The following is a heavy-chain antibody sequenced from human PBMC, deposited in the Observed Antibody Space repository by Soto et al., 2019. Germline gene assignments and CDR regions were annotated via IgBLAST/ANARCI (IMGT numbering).Heavy chain of an antibody. J-gene: IGHJ6*02. V-gene: IGHV1-2*02. CDR2: INPNSGGT. CDR3: ARDTYRSSWYVRYYYYYGMDV. Sequence: ASVKVSCKASGYTFTGYYMHWVRQAPGQGLEWMGWINPNSGGTNYAQKFQGRVTMTRDTSISTAYMELSRLRSDDTAVYYCARDTYRSSWYVRYYYYYGMDVWGQGNTVTV. D-gene: IGHD6-13*01. CDR1: GYTFTGYY.